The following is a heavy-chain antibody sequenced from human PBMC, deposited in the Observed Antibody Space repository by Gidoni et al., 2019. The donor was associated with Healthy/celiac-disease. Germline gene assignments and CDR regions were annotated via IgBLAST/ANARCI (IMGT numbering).Heavy chain of an antibody. V-gene: IGHV4-31*03. CDR3: ARDYYDSSGYDYYYGMDV. Sequence: QVQLQESGPGLVTPSQTLSLTCTVSGASISSGGSYWSWIRQHPGKGLEWIGYIYYSGSTYYNPSLKSRVTISVDTSKNQFSLKLSSVTAADTAVYYCARDYYDSSGYDYYYGMDVWGQGTTVTVSS. CDR1: GASISSGGSY. CDR2: IYYSGST. D-gene: IGHD3-22*01. J-gene: IGHJ6*02.